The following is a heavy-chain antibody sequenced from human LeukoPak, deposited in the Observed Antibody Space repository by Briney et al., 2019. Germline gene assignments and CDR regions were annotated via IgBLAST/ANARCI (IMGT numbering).Heavy chain of an antibody. CDR3: ARAALSGSYARVYYFDY. Sequence: ASVKVSCKASGYTFTSYYMHWVRQAPGQGLEWMGIINPSGGSTSYAQKFQGRVTMTRDTSTSTVYTELSSLRSEDTAVYYCARAALSGSYARVYYFDYWGQGTLVTVSS. CDR2: INPSGGST. J-gene: IGHJ4*02. V-gene: IGHV1-46*01. D-gene: IGHD1-26*01. CDR1: GYTFTSYY.